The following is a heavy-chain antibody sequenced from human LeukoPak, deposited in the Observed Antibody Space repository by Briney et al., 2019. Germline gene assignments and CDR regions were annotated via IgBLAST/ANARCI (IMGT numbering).Heavy chain of an antibody. J-gene: IGHJ5*02. CDR1: GDSISNYY. Sequence: SETLSLTCTVSGDSISNYYWSWIRQPPRKGLEWIGYIYDSGSTNYNPSLKSRVTKSVDRSKNQFSLNLRSVSAADTAVYYCARDPSNSRGWFDPWGQGTLVTVSS. CDR3: ARDPSNSRGWFDP. CDR2: IYDSGST. D-gene: IGHD2-2*01. V-gene: IGHV4-59*01.